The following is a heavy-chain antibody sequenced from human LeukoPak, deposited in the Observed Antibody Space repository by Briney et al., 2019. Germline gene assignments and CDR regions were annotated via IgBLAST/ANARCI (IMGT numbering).Heavy chain of an antibody. D-gene: IGHD3-22*01. V-gene: IGHV3-53*01. CDR3: ARGLFLSGYLDAFDI. CDR2: IYSDGRT. J-gene: IGHJ3*02. CDR1: DFTFSSSG. Sequence: GGSLRLSCAASDFTFSSSGMTWVRQAPGKGLEWVSLIYSDGRTYYADSVKGRCTISRDNSKNTLYLQMNSLRVEDTAVYYCARGLFLSGYLDAFDIWGQGTVVTVSS.